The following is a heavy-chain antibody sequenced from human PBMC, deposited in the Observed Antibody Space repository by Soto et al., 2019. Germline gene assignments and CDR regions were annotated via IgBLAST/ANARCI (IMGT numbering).Heavy chain of an antibody. J-gene: IGHJ4*02. Sequence: QVQLQESGPGLVKPSDTLSLTCAVSGYSISSSNWWGWIRQPPGKGLEWIGYIYYSGTTYYNPSRESRVTMSVDTSKDALALKLPSVRAVDTAVYYCARREIQGPIDYWGPGALVTVSS. V-gene: IGHV4-28*01. CDR3: ARREIQGPIDY. D-gene: IGHD1-26*01. CDR2: IYYSGTT. CDR1: GYSISSSNW.